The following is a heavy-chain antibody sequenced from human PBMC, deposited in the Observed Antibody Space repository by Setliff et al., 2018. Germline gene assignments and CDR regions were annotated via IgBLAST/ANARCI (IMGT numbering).Heavy chain of an antibody. Sequence: KPSETLSLTCAVYGGSFSGYYWSWIRQPPGKGLEWIGEINHSGSTNYNPSLKSRATISIDTSKNQFSLKLSSVTAADTAVYYCASLGMTTMMDWYFDLWGRGTLVTVSS. CDR2: INHSGST. D-gene: IGHD4-4*01. CDR3: ASLGMTTMMDWYFDL. V-gene: IGHV4-34*01. J-gene: IGHJ2*01. CDR1: GGSFSGYY.